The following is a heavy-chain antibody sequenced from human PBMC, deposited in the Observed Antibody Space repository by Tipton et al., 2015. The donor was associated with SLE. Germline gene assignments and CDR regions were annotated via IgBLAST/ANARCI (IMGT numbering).Heavy chain of an antibody. J-gene: IGHJ3*02. CDR2: TYYRSKWYN. D-gene: IGHD6-19*01. V-gene: IGHV6-1*01. Sequence: GLVKPSQTLSLTCAISGDSVSSNSAAWNWIRQSPSRGLEWLGRTYYRSKWYNDYAVSVKSRITINPDTSKNQFSLQLNSVTPEDTAVYYCARDGYSSGWRGPGAFDIWGQGTTVTVSS. CDR1: GDSVSSNSAA. CDR3: ARDGYSSGWRGPGAFDI.